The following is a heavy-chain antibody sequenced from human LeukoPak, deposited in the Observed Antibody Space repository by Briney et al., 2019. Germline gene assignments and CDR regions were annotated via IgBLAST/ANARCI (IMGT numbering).Heavy chain of an antibody. CDR2: ISGSGGST. CDR3: AKNLGGYSYGVFDY. CDR1: GLTFSSYG. V-gene: IGHV3-23*01. J-gene: IGHJ4*02. D-gene: IGHD5-18*01. Sequence: PGGSLRLSCAASGLTFSSYGMSWVRQAPGKGLEWVSAISGSGGSTYYADSVKGRFTISRDNSKNTLYLQMNSLRAEDTAVYYCAKNLGGYSYGVFDYWGQGTLVTVSS.